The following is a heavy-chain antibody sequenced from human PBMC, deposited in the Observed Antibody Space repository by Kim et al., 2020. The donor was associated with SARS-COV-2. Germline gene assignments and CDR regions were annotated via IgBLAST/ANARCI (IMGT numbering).Heavy chain of an antibody. V-gene: IGHV4-59*08. D-gene: IGHD4-17*01. Sequence: SETLSLTCTVSGGSISSYYWSWIRQPPGKGLEWIGYIYYSGSTNYNPSLKSRVTISVDTSKNQFSLKLSSVTAADTAVYYCARHPDYGDYPPLGWGQGTLVTVSS. J-gene: IGHJ4*02. CDR3: ARHPDYGDYPPLG. CDR1: GGSISSYY. CDR2: IYYSGST.